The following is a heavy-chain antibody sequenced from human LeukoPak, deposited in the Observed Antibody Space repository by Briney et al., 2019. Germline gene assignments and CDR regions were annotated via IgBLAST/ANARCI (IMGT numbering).Heavy chain of an antibody. Sequence: SETLSLTCTVSGGSIGRYYWSWVRQPPGKGLEWIGYIYYSGSTNYNPSLKSRVTISVDTSKNQFSLKLSSVTAADTAVYYCARSKSIAAAGRAGFDPWGQGTLVTVSS. CDR3: ARSKSIAAAGRAGFDP. J-gene: IGHJ5*02. CDR2: IYYSGST. CDR1: GGSIGRYY. V-gene: IGHV4-59*12. D-gene: IGHD6-13*01.